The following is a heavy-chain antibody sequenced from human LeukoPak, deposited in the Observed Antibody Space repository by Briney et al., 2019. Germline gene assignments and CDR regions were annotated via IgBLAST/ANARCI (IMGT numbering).Heavy chain of an antibody. Sequence: GGSLRLSCAASGFTFSYYSMNWVRQAPGKGLEWVSYISGSSYIYYADSVKGRFTISRDNAKNSVYLQMNSLRAEDTAVYYCARTCSGGSCYSGGLDAFDIWDQGTMVTVSS. CDR2: ISGSSYI. CDR3: ARTCSGGSCYSGGLDAFDI. CDR1: GFTFSYYS. V-gene: IGHV3-21*01. J-gene: IGHJ3*02. D-gene: IGHD2-15*01.